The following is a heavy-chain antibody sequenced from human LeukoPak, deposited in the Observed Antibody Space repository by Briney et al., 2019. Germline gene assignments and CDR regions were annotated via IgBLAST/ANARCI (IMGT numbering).Heavy chain of an antibody. CDR2: INPNSGGT. Sequence: ASVKVSCKASGYTFTGYYMHWVRQAPGQGLEWMGWINPNSGGTNYAQKFQGRVTMTRDTPISTAYMELSRLRSDDTAVYYCARPRGGYSYGYGYWGQGTLVTVSS. J-gene: IGHJ4*02. CDR1: GYTFTGYY. D-gene: IGHD5-18*01. V-gene: IGHV1-2*02. CDR3: ARPRGGYSYGYGY.